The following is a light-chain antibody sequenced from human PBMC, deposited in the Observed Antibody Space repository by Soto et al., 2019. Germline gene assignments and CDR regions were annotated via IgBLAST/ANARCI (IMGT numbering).Light chain of an antibody. Sequence: QSVLTQPAPVSGSPGQSITISCTGTSSDVGGYNYVSWYQQHPGKAPKLMIYEVSNRPSGVSNRFSGSKSGNTASLTISGLQAEDEADYYCSSYTSSSLYVFGTGTKLTVL. CDR2: EVS. V-gene: IGLV2-14*01. CDR1: SSDVGGYNY. J-gene: IGLJ1*01. CDR3: SSYTSSSLYV.